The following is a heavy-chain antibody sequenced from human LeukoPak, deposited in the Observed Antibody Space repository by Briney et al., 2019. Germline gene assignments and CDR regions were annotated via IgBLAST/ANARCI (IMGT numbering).Heavy chain of an antibody. Sequence: GGSLRLSCAASGFTVISYEMNCVRQAPGEGRELVSYISSSGSTIYYADSVKGRFTISRDNAKNSLYLQMNSLRAEDTAVYYCAELGITMIGGVWGKGTTVTISS. CDR1: GFTVISYE. CDR2: ISSSGSTI. D-gene: IGHD3-10*02. V-gene: IGHV3-48*03. J-gene: IGHJ6*04. CDR3: AELGITMIGGV.